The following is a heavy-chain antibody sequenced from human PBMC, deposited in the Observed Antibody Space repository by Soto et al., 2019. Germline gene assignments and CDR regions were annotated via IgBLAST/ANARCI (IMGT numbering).Heavy chain of an antibody. CDR2: INPNSGGT. CDR3: ASWPYYYDSSGYSPGDY. V-gene: IGHV1-2*02. Sequence: GASVKVSCKASGYTFTGYYMHWVRQAPGQGLEWMGWINPNSGGTNYAQKFQGRVTMTRDTSISTAYMELSRLRSDDTAVYYCASWPYYYDSSGYSPGDYWGQGTLATVSS. J-gene: IGHJ4*02. D-gene: IGHD3-22*01. CDR1: GYTFTGYY.